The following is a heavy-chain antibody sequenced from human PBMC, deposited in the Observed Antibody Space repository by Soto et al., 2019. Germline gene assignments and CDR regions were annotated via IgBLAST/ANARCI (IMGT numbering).Heavy chain of an antibody. J-gene: IGHJ5*02. Sequence: GGSLRLSCAASGFTFSSYAMSWVRQAPGKGLEWVSAISGSGGSTYYADSVKGRFTISRNNSKNTLYLQMNSLRAEDTAVYYCSKDEVLAYYDILTGYQVPNWFDPWGQGTLVTVSS. CDR3: SKDEVLAYYDILTGYQVPNWFDP. CDR1: GFTFSSYA. V-gene: IGHV3-23*01. CDR2: ISGSGGST. D-gene: IGHD3-9*01.